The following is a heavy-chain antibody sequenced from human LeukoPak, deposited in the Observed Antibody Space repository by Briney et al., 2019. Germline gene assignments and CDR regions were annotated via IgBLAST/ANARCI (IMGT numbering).Heavy chain of an antibody. Sequence: GGSLRLSCAASGFTFSSYWMHGVRHVPGKGLVWASRINSDGSSTSYADSVKGRFTISRDNAKNTLYVQMNSLRAEDTAVYYCSTGSGHAFDIWGRGTMVTVSS. J-gene: IGHJ3*02. CDR3: STGSGHAFDI. CDR2: INSDGSST. D-gene: IGHD3-10*01. V-gene: IGHV3-74*01. CDR1: GFTFSSYW.